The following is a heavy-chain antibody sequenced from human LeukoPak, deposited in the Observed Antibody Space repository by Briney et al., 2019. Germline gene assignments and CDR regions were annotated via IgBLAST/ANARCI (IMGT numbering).Heavy chain of an antibody. CDR1: GYTFTSYG. V-gene: IGHV1-18*01. D-gene: IGHD6-19*01. CDR3: ARGMAVAGIYMY. J-gene: IGHJ4*02. Sequence: ASVKVSCKASGYTFTSYGISWVRQAPGQGLEWMGWISGYSDNTKYSQKLQGRVTVTKDTSTSTAYMELRSLRSDDTAVYYCARGMAVAGIYMYWGQGTLVTVSS. CDR2: ISGYSDNT.